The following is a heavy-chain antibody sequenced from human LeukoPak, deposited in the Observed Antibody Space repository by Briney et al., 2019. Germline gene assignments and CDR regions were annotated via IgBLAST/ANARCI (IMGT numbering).Heavy chain of an antibody. D-gene: IGHD5-12*01. J-gene: IGHJ4*02. CDR2: IYYSGTT. CDR3: ARHGGYSGYDS. CDR1: GGSISSYY. Sequence: SETLSLTCKVPGGSISSYYWSWIRQPPGKGLEWIGYIYYSGTTNYNPSLKSRVTISVDTSKNQFSLKLSSVTAADTAVYYCARHGGYSGYDSWGQGTLVTVSS. V-gene: IGHV4-59*08.